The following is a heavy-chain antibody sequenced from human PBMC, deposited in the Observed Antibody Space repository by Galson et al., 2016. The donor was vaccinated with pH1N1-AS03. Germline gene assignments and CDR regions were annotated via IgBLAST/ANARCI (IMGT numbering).Heavy chain of an antibody. Sequence: SLRLSCAASGFTFSDVWMSWVRQAPGKGLEWVGRIKSKTDGETTDYAAPVKGRFTISRDDSKNTLYLQMNTLKSEDTAVYYCRVVAENDAFDMWGQGTMVTVSS. J-gene: IGHJ3*02. D-gene: IGHD3-22*01. CDR3: RVVAENDAFDM. CDR2: IKSKTDGETT. CDR1: GFTFSDVW. V-gene: IGHV3-15*01.